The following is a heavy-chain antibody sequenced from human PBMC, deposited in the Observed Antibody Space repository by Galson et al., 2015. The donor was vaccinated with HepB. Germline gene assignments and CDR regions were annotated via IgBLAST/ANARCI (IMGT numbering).Heavy chain of an antibody. V-gene: IGHV3-48*01. CDR1: GFTFSSYA. CDR2: MSSTSRTI. J-gene: IGHJ4*02. Sequence: SLRLSCAASGFTFSSYAMNWVRQAPGKGLEWLSFMSSTSRTISYAGSVRGRFTISRDNAWNSLYLQMDSLRAEDTAVYYCAKDLGSGYYTIDYWGQGTLVTVSS. D-gene: IGHD3-22*01. CDR3: AKDLGSGYYTIDY.